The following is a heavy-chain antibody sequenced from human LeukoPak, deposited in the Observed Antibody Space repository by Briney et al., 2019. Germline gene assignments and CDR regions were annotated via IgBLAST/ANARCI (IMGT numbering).Heavy chain of an antibody. Sequence: PGGSLRLSWAASGFTFSNYGMPWFRQAPGKGLDWVAGIWYDGSTYYTDSVKGRITISRDNSKNTLYLQMNTLGAEDTAVYYCARDRTTILSSFDIWGQGTMVTVSS. CDR1: GFTFSNYG. J-gene: IGHJ3*02. V-gene: IGHV3-33*01. CDR2: IWYDGST. CDR3: ARDRTTILSSFDI. D-gene: IGHD3-9*01.